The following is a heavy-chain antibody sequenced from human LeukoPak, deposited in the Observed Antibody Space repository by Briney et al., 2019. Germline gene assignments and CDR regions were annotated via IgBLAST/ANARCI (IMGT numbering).Heavy chain of an antibody. CDR3: ARVPTLYCSGGSCYLNYYYYYMDV. CDR1: GFTFSSYS. D-gene: IGHD2-15*01. J-gene: IGHJ6*03. Sequence: GGSLRLSCAASGFTFSSYSMNWVRQAPGKGLEWVSSISSSSSYIYYADSVKGRFTISRDNAKNSLYLQMNSLRAEDTAVYYCARVPTLYCSGGSCYLNYYYYYMDVWGKGTTVTVSS. CDR2: ISSSSSYI. V-gene: IGHV3-21*01.